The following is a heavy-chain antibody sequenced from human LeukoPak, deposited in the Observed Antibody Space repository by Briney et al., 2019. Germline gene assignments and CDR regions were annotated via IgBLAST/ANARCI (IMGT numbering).Heavy chain of an antibody. Sequence: PGGSLRLSCAASGFTFSSHAMSWVRQAPGKGLEWVSLISGSGSNIYYADSVKGRFTFSRDNSKNTLYLQMSNLRPEDTAIYYCAKPHSLRGNYFDYWGQGTLVTVSS. CDR2: ISGSGSNI. CDR1: GFTFSSHA. V-gene: IGHV3-23*01. J-gene: IGHJ4*02. D-gene: IGHD4-11*01. CDR3: AKPHSLRGNYFDY.